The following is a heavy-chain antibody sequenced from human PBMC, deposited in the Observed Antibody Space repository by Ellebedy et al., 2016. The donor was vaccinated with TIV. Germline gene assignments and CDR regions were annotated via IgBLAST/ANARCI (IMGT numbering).Heavy chain of an antibody. CDR3: ASWDFDY. CDR1: GFAFSSYA. CDR2: IDKSGRST. V-gene: IGHV3-23*05. Sequence: PGGSLRLSCAASGFAFSSYAMSWVRQAPGKGLEWVSTIDKSGRSTYYADSVKGRFTISRDNFNNTLYLQMNSLRAEDTAVYWCASWDFDYWGQGTLVTVSS. J-gene: IGHJ4*02. D-gene: IGHD7-27*01.